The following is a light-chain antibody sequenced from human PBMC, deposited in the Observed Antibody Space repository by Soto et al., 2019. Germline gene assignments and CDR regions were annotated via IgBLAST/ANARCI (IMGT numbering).Light chain of an antibody. CDR2: GNS. CDR1: SSNIGAGY. V-gene: IGLV1-40*01. Sequence: QSVLTQPPSVSGAPGQRVTISCTGSSSNIGAGYVRWYQQLPGTAPKLLIYGNSNRPSGVPDRFSGSKSGTSASLAITGLQAEDEADYYCQSYDSSLSGSVFGGGTKLTVL. J-gene: IGLJ3*02. CDR3: QSYDSSLSGSV.